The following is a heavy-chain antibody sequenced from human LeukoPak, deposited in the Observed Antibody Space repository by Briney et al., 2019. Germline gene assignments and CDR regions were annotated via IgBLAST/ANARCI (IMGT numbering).Heavy chain of an antibody. Sequence: SETLSLTCTVSGGSISSSSYYWGWIRQPPGKGLEWIGSIYYSGSTYYNPSLKSRVTISVDTSKNQFSLKLSSVTAADTAVYFCARAFRSSWYANWFDPWGQGTLATVSS. D-gene: IGHD6-13*01. CDR1: GGSISSSSYY. CDR2: IYYSGST. CDR3: ARAFRSSWYANWFDP. V-gene: IGHV4-39*07. J-gene: IGHJ5*02.